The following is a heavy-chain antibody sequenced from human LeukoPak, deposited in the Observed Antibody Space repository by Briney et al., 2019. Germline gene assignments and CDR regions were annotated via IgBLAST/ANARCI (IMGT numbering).Heavy chain of an antibody. CDR1: GFTFSDYY. J-gene: IGHJ3*02. V-gene: IGHV3-11*04. CDR2: ISSSGSTI. Sequence: SGGSLRLSCAASGFTFSDYYMSWIRQAPGKGLEWVSYISSSGSTIYYADSVKGRFTISRDNAKNSLYLQMNSLRAEDTAVYYCAGAFPYYYDSSGYYVPYDAFDIWGQGTMVTVSS. D-gene: IGHD3-22*01. CDR3: AGAFPYYYDSSGYYVPYDAFDI.